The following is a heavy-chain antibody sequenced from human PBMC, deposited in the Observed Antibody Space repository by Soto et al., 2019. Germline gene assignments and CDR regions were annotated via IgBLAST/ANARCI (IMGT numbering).Heavy chain of an antibody. Sequence: VGSLRLSCGASGVTFRSYGVHWVRQAPGKGLEWVAVISYDGSNKYYADSVKGRFTISRDNSKNTLYLQMNSLRAEDTAVYYCARTGANVGLDVWGQGTTVTAP. V-gene: IGHV3-30*03. J-gene: IGHJ6*02. CDR2: ISYDGSNK. CDR1: GVTFRSYG. CDR3: ARTGANVGLDV. D-gene: IGHD1-7*01.